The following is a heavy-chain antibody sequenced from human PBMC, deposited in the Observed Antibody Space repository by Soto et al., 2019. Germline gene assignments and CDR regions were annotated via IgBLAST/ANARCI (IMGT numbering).Heavy chain of an antibody. CDR3: ARGRGMDV. V-gene: IGHV4-59*08. CDR2: IYYSGRT. CDR1: GGSISDYY. Sequence: PSETLSLTCTVSGGSISDYYWSWIRQPPGKGLEWIGYIYYSGRTDYNPSLKSRVAISVDTSRNQFSLKLSSVTAADTAVYYCARGRGMDVWGQGTTVTVSS. J-gene: IGHJ6*02.